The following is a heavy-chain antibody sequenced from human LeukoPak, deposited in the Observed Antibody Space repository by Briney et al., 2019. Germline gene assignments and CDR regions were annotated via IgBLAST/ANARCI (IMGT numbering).Heavy chain of an antibody. V-gene: IGHV3-7*01. D-gene: IGHD5-12*01. CDR2: TNQDVSQT. Sequence: GGSMRLAWAASGFIFSSFWMTWVRQAQGKVMEWVATTNQDVSQTYYVDSVKGRFTLPRDNAKNPVYLQMNSLRAEHTAVYYCARDGGVSGYDLLDYWGQGTLVTVSS. J-gene: IGHJ4*02. CDR3: ARDGGVSGYDLLDY. CDR1: GFIFSSFW.